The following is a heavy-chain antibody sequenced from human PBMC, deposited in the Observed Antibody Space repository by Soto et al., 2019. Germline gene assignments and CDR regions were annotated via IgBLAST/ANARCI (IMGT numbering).Heavy chain of an antibody. CDR2: INHSGST. Sequence: SETLSLTCAVYGGSFSGYYWSWIRQPPGKGLEWIGEINHSGSTNYNPSLKSRVTISVDTSKNQFSLKLSSVTAADTAVYYCARGRMTIFGVVIIPFDYWGQGTLVTVS. V-gene: IGHV4-34*01. CDR3: ARGRMTIFGVVIIPFDY. J-gene: IGHJ4*02. D-gene: IGHD3-3*01. CDR1: GGSFSGYY.